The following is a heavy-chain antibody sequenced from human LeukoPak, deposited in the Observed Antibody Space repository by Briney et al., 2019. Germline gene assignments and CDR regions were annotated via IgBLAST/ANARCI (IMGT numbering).Heavy chain of an antibody. V-gene: IGHV4-4*07. D-gene: IGHD5-18*01. Sequence: PSETLSLTCTVSGGSISSYYWTWIRQSAGKGLEWIGRMYTSGSTKYSPSFESRVTMSGDASKNQFSLRLSSVTAADTAVYYCARGIGGYSYGYAYWGQGTLVTVSS. CDR1: GGSISSYY. CDR3: ARGIGGYSYGYAY. J-gene: IGHJ4*02. CDR2: MYTSGST.